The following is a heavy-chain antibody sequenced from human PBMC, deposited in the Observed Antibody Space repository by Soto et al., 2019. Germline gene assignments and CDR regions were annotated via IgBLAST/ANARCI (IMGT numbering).Heavy chain of an antibody. CDR1: GGSFSGYY. CDR3: ARYRMLPQHYYDSSGYLVF. Sequence: SETLSLTCAVYGGSFSGYYWSWIRQPPGKGLEWIGEINHSGSTNYNPSLKSRVTISVDTSKNQFSLKLSSVTAADTAVYYCARYRMLPQHYYDSSGYLVFGGQGTLVTVSS. J-gene: IGHJ4*02. CDR2: INHSGST. V-gene: IGHV4-34*01. D-gene: IGHD3-22*01.